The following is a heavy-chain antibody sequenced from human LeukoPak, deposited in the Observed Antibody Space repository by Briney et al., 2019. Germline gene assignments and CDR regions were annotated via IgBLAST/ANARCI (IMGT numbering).Heavy chain of an antibody. CDR2: ISSSSSYI. D-gene: IGHD5-12*01. CDR1: GFTFSSYS. V-gene: IGHV3-21*01. J-gene: IGHJ4*02. CDR3: ARGDVVEKYYFDY. Sequence: GGSLRLSCAASGFTFSSYSMNWVRQAPGKGLEWVSSISSSSSYIYYADSVKGRFTISRDNAKNSLYLQMNSLRDEDTAVYYCARGDVVEKYYFDYWGQGTLVTASS.